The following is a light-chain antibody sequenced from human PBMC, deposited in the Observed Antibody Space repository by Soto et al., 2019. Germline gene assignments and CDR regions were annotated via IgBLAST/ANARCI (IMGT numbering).Light chain of an antibody. CDR3: QQYSSYLVT. CDR2: KAS. J-gene: IGKJ2*01. V-gene: IGKV1-5*03. Sequence: DIQMTQSPSTLSASVGDRVSITCRASQSISSWLALYQQKAGNAPKLLIYKASRLDSGVPSRFSGSGSGTEFPLTISSLQPDDLASYSCQQYSSYLVTVGQGTKLEIK. CDR1: QSISSW.